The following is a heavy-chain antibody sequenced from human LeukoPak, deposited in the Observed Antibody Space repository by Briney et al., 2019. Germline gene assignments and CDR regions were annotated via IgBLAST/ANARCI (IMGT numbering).Heavy chain of an antibody. J-gene: IGHJ5*02. CDR1: GYTFTSYY. D-gene: IGHD6-6*01. Sequence: ASVKCSCKASGYTFTSYYMHWVRQAPGQGLEWMGIINPSGGSTSYAQKFQGRVTMTRDTSTSTVYMELSSLRSEDTAVYYCAREQLVRVLGFDPWGQGTLVTVSS. CDR2: INPSGGST. V-gene: IGHV1-46*01. CDR3: AREQLVRVLGFDP.